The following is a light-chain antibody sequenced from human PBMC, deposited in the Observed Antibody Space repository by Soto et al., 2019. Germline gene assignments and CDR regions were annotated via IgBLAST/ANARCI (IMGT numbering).Light chain of an antibody. CDR1: QSISSW. CDR3: QQYNSYSWT. Sequence: IRMTQSPSTLSASVGDRVTITCRAGQSISSWLAWYQQKPGKAPKLLIYDASSLESGVPSRFSGSGSGTEFTLTISSLQPDDFATYYCQQYNSYSWTFGQGTKVDIK. V-gene: IGKV1-5*01. J-gene: IGKJ1*01. CDR2: DAS.